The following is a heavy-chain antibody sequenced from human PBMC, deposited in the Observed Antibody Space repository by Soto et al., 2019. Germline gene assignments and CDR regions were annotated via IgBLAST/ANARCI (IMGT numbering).Heavy chain of an antibody. J-gene: IGHJ6*02. D-gene: IGHD3-22*01. Sequence: QVQLVQSGAEVKKPGSSVKVSCKASGGTFSSYAISWVRQAPGQGLEWMGGIIPMFGTANYAQKFQGRVTITADESTSTAYMELSSLRSEDTAVYYCARPRFYYDSSGHQDYYHYGMDVWGQGTTVTVSS. CDR3: ARPRFYYDSSGHQDYYHYGMDV. CDR1: GGTFSSYA. CDR2: IIPMFGTA. V-gene: IGHV1-69*01.